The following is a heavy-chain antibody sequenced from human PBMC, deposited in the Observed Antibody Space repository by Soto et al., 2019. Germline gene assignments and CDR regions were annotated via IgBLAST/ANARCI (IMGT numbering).Heavy chain of an antibody. J-gene: IGHJ6*02. CDR1: GASSSADY. V-gene: IGHV4-34*01. D-gene: IGHD3-10*01. CDR3: ARVSGIYYYGMDV. Sequence: EQLSHTNAVFGASSSADYWRWIRQPPGKGLEWIGEINHSGSTNYNPSLKSRVTISVDTSKNQFSLKLSSVTAADTAVYYCARVSGIYYYGMDVWGQGTTVS. CDR2: INHSGST.